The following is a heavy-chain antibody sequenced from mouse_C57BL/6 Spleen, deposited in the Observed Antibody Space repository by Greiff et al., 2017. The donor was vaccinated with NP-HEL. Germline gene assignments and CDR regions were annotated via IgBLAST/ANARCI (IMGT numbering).Heavy chain of an antibody. CDR3: ARSGVYDYDGYFDV. V-gene: IGHV5-4*01. D-gene: IGHD2-4*01. CDR2: ISDGGSYT. Sequence: EVQLVESGGGLVKPGGSLKLSCAASGFTFSSYAMSWVRQTPEKRLEWVATISDGGSYTYYPDNVKGRFTISRDNAKNNLYLQMSHLKSEDTAMYYCARSGVYDYDGYFDVWGTGTTVTVSS. J-gene: IGHJ1*03. CDR1: GFTFSSYA.